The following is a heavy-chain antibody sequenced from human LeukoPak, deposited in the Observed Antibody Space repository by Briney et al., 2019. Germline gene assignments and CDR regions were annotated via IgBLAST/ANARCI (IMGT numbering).Heavy chain of an antibody. V-gene: IGHV3-48*03. CDR3: ARRFDI. Sequence: GGSLRLSCAASEFTFSSYEMNWVRQAPGKGLEWVSYISSSGSNIYYADSVKGRFTISRDNAKNSLYLQMNSLRAEDTAFYYCARRFDIWGQGTMVTVSS. CDR2: ISSSGSNI. CDR1: EFTFSSYE. J-gene: IGHJ3*02.